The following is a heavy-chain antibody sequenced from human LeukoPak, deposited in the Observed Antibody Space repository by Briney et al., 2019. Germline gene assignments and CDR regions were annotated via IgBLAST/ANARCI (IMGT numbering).Heavy chain of an antibody. Sequence: PSETLSLTCTVSGGSISSGDYYGSWIRQPPGKGLEWIGYIYYSGSTYYNPSLKSRATISVDTSKNQFSLKLSSVTAADTAVYYCARVEMTMVRGYYYYGMDVWGQGTTVTVSS. CDR3: ARVEMTMVRGYYYYGMDV. CDR2: IYYSGST. V-gene: IGHV4-30-4*01. J-gene: IGHJ6*02. CDR1: GGSISSGDYY. D-gene: IGHD3-10*01.